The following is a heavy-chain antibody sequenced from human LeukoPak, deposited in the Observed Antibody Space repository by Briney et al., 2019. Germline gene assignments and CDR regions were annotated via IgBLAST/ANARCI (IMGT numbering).Heavy chain of an antibody. J-gene: IGHJ4*02. CDR2: ISASTGNT. Sequence: GASVKVSCKASGYTFTNYGITWVRQAPGQGLEWMGWISASTGNTDYAQKFQGRVSVTTDTSTSTVYMELRSLRSDDTAVYYCARAGWYTSSSGACDNWGQGTLVTVSS. CDR3: ARAGWYTSSSGACDN. V-gene: IGHV1-18*01. CDR1: GYTFTNYG. D-gene: IGHD6-6*01.